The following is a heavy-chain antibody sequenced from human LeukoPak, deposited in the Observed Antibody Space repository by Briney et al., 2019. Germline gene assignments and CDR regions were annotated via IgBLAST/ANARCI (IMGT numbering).Heavy chain of an antibody. Sequence: SQTPSLTCTVSGGSISSGSYYWSWIRQPAGKGLEWIGRIYTSGSTNYNPSLKSRVTISVDTSKNQFSLKLSSVTAADTAVYYCARDDSSGYYPDAFDIWGQGTMVTVSS. CDR1: GGSISSGSYY. CDR2: IYTSGST. J-gene: IGHJ3*02. V-gene: IGHV4-61*02. D-gene: IGHD3-22*01. CDR3: ARDDSSGYYPDAFDI.